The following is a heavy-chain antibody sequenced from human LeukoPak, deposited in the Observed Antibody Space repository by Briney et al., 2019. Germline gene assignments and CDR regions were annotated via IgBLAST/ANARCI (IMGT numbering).Heavy chain of an antibody. D-gene: IGHD2-2*02. CDR1: GFTFSSYA. V-gene: IGHV3-7*01. Sequence: PGGSLRLSCAASGFTFSSYAMSWVRQAPGKGLEWVANIKQDGSEKYYVDSVKARFTFSRDNAKNSLYLQMNSLRAEDTAVYYCARDLGYCNSASCYTVLDYWGQGTLVTVSS. CDR3: ARDLGYCNSASCYTVLDY. CDR2: IKQDGSEK. J-gene: IGHJ4*02.